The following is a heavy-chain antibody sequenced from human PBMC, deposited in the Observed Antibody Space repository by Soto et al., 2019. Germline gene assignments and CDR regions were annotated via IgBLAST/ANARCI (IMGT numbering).Heavy chain of an antibody. CDR3: ARDSLALFDS. V-gene: IGHV4-61*01. D-gene: IGHD5-12*01. J-gene: IGHJ4*02. Sequence: SETLSLTCTVSDGSVSSGSYYWTWIRQPPGEGLEWIGYIYSSGSTLYNPSLKSRVIISVDTSMNQFSLKLSSVTAADTAVYYCARDSLALFDSWGQGTLVTVSS. CDR1: DGSVSSGSYY. CDR2: IYSSGST.